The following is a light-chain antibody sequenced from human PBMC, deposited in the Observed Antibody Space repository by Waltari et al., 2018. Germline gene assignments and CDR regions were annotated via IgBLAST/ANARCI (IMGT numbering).Light chain of an antibody. V-gene: IGKV3-11*01. CDR1: QSVSSY. Sequence: EIVLTQSPATLSLSPGERATPSCRASQSVSSYLAWYQHKPGQAPRLIIYDVFRRATAIPARFTGSGSGTDFTLTISSLEPEDFAVYYCQQRSTLPITFGQGTRLEI. J-gene: IGKJ5*01. CDR2: DVF. CDR3: QQRSTLPIT.